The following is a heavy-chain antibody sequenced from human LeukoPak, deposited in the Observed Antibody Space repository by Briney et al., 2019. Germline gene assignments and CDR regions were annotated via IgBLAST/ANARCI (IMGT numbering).Heavy chain of an antibody. CDR2: IYYSDSGTM. CDR3: ARRPPALGAFDI. J-gene: IGHJ3*02. Sequence: KTSETLSLTSTVSGGSIIRSSYYWGWTRQPPGKRLEWIGSIYYSDSGTMYYNPSLKSRVTMSADTSKNQFSLRVSSVTAADTAVYYCARRPPALGAFDIWGQGTMVSVSS. CDR1: GGSIIRSSYY. V-gene: IGHV4-39*01.